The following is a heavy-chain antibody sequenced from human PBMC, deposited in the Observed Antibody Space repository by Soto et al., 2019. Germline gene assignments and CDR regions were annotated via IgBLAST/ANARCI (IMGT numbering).Heavy chain of an antibody. J-gene: IGHJ1*01. CDR2: ISAYNGNT. V-gene: IGHV1-18*01. Sequence: ASVKVSCKASGYTFTSYGISWVRQAPGQGLEWMGWISAYNGNTNYARKIQGRVTMTTDTSTSTAYMELRSLRSDDTAVYYCARAVDYYDSSGYYTHEYFQHWGQGTLVTVSS. D-gene: IGHD3-22*01. CDR3: ARAVDYYDSSGYYTHEYFQH. CDR1: GYTFTSYG.